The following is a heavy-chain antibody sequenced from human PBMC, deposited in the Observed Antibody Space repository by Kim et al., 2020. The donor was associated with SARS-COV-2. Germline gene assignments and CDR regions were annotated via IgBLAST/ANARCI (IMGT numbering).Heavy chain of an antibody. CDR3: ARGPPAFSWNYGWNFDY. CDR1: GGSFSGYY. V-gene: IGHV4-34*01. CDR2: INHSGST. D-gene: IGHD1-7*01. J-gene: IGHJ4*02. Sequence: SETLSLTCAVYGGSFSGYYWSWIRQPPGKGLEWIGEINHSGSTNYNPSLKSRVTISVDTSKNQFSLKLSSVTAADTAVYYCARGPPAFSWNYGWNFDYWGQGTLVTVSS.